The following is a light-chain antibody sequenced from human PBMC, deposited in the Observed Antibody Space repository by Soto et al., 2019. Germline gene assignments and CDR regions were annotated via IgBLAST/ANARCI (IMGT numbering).Light chain of an antibody. V-gene: IGLV1-51*01. CDR3: GTWDSRLSAVV. Sequence: QSVLTQPPSVSAAPGQKVTISCSGSSSNIGNNYVSWYQQLPGTAPKLLIYDNNKRPSGIPDRFSGSKSGTSATLGITGLQTGDEADYYCGTWDSRLSAVVFDGGTQLTVL. CDR1: SSNIGNNY. J-gene: IGLJ2*01. CDR2: DNN.